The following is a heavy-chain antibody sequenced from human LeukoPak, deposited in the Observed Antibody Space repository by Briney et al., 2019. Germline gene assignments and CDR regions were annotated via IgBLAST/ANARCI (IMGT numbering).Heavy chain of an antibody. CDR1: GGSISSSSYY. D-gene: IGHD4-17*01. CDR3: ARETVTTYYYFDY. J-gene: IGHJ4*02. CDR2: IYYSGST. Sequence: PSETLSLTCTVSGGSISSSSYYWGWIRQPPGKGLEWIGSIYYSGSTYYNPSLKSRVTISVDTSKNQFSLKLSSVTAADTAVYYCARETVTTYYYFDYWGQGTLVTVSS. V-gene: IGHV4-39*07.